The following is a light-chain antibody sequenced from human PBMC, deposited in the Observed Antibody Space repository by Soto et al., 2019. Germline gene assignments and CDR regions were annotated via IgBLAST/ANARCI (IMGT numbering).Light chain of an antibody. Sequence: IVITQSPAILSVSPGERATLSCRASQSVSTNLAWFQQKPGQTPRLLFNGASTRATGIPARFTGSGSGTEFILTISSLQSEDFAVYYCQQYDIWPPTFGQGTKVDIK. J-gene: IGKJ1*01. CDR1: QSVSTN. CDR2: GAS. CDR3: QQYDIWPPT. V-gene: IGKV3-15*01.